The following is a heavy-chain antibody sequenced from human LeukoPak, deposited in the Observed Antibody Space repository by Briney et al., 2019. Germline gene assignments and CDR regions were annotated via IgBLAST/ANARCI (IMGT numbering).Heavy chain of an antibody. J-gene: IGHJ4*02. D-gene: IGHD1-26*01. V-gene: IGHV3-48*02. CDR1: GFTFSSYS. CDR2: VSSSSSTI. Sequence: PGGSLRLSCAASGFTFSSYSMNWVRQAPGQGLEWVSYVSSSSSTIYYADSVKGRFTISRDNAKNSLYLQMNSLRDEDTAVYYCARNEQAEATSLLAYFDYWGQGTLVTVSS. CDR3: ARNEQAEATSLLAYFDY.